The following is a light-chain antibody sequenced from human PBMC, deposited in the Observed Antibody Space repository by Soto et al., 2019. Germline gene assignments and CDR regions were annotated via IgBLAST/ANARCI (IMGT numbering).Light chain of an antibody. CDR3: QQGSFTLT. Sequence: IQITQSPSSLSASVGDRVSITCRASQSISTYLNWYQQKLGKAPKLLISGASSLQGGVPSRFSGSGSGTDFTLTISSLQPEDFATYYCQQGSFTLTFGGGTKVDIK. CDR1: QSISTY. V-gene: IGKV1-39*01. J-gene: IGKJ4*01. CDR2: GAS.